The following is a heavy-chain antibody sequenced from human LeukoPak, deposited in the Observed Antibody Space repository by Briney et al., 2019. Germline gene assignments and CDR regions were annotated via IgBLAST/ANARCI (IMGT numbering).Heavy chain of an antibody. CDR3: ARELGGDYGEAFDI. D-gene: IGHD4-17*01. CDR1: GFTFSTYS. J-gene: IGHJ3*02. Sequence: GGSLRLSCAASGFTFSTYSMNWGRQAPGKGLEWVSSIGGSSTSIYYADSVKGRFTISRDNAKSSLYLQMNSLRAEDAAVYYCARELGGDYGEAFDIWGQGTMVTVSS. CDR2: IGGSSTSI. V-gene: IGHV3-21*01.